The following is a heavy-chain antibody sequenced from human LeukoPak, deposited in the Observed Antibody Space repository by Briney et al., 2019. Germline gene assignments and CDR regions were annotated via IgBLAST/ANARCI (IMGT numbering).Heavy chain of an antibody. CDR1: GYSFTGYY. V-gene: IGHV1-2*02. J-gene: IGHJ4*02. CDR3: ARGPATGAFDY. D-gene: IGHD7-27*01. Sequence: ASVKVSCKASGYSFTGYYIHWMRQAPGQGPEWMGWINPNNGGTSCAQKFQGRVIMTRGTSISTAYMELNSLRSDDTAVYYCARGPATGAFDYWGQGTLVTVSS. CDR2: INPNNGGT.